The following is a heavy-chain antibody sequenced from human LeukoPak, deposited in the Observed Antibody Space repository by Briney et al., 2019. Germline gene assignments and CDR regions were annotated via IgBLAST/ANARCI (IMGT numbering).Heavy chain of an antibody. Sequence: GGSLRLSCAASGFSFSSYGMQWVRQAPGKGLERVAFIQYDGSNKYYADSVKGRVTISRDNSKNTLYLQVNSLRVEDTAVYYCAKDRLGAMMYFDFWGQGTLVTVSS. CDR3: AKDRLGAMMYFDF. V-gene: IGHV3-30*02. J-gene: IGHJ4*02. CDR1: GFSFSSYG. D-gene: IGHD1-26*01. CDR2: IQYDGSNK.